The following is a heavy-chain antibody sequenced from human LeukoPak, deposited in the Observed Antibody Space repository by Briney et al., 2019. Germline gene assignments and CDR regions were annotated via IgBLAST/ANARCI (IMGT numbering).Heavy chain of an antibody. V-gene: IGHV3-21*01. CDR3: ARTSRYCSGGSCYGDY. D-gene: IGHD2-15*01. Sequence: PGGSLRLSCVASGFTFSNYGMDWVRQAPGKGLEWVASISTSSSYIFYADSVKGRFTISRDNPKKSMYLQINSLRAEDTAVYYCARTSRYCSGGSCYGDYWGQGTLVTVSS. CDR1: GFTFSNYG. J-gene: IGHJ4*02. CDR2: ISTSSSYI.